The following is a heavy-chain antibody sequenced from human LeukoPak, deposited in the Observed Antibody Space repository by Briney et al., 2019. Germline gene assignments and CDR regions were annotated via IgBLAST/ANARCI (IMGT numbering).Heavy chain of an antibody. J-gene: IGHJ3*02. CDR3: ARVSSPPHDAFDI. V-gene: IGHV3-30-3*01. CDR1: GFTFSSYS. Sequence: GGSLRLSCAASGFTFSSYSMHWVRQAPGKGLEWVAVLSYDGSNEYYADSVKGRFTISRDNSKNTLYLQMNSLRAEDTAVYYCARVSSPPHDAFDIWGQGTMVTVSS. CDR2: LSYDGSNE.